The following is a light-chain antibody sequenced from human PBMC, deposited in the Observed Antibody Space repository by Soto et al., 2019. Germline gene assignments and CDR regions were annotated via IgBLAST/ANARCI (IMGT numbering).Light chain of an antibody. J-gene: IGKJ1*01. Sequence: IQMTLSPATLSASVGDRVTITCRASQSISVWLAWYQQKAGKAPNLLIYKASRLESGVPSRFSGSGSGTEFTLTISSLQPDDFATYYCQHYDSYSEAFGQGTKVDIK. V-gene: IGKV1-5*03. CDR3: QHYDSYSEA. CDR2: KAS. CDR1: QSISVW.